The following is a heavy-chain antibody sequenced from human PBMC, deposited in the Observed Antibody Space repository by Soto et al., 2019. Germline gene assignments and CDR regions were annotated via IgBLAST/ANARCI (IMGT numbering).Heavy chain of an antibody. CDR1: GYAFTSYY. Sequence: VKVSCKASGYAFTSYYMHWVRQAPGRGLEWMGIINPSGGSTSYAQKFQDRVTMTRDTSTSTVYMELSSLRSEDTAVYYCARNPVPYGMDVWGQGTTVTVSS. CDR2: INPSGGST. V-gene: IGHV1-46*01. J-gene: IGHJ6*02. CDR3: ARNPVPYGMDV.